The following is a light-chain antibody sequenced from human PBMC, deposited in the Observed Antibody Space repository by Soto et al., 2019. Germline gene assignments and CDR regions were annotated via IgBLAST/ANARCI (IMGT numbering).Light chain of an antibody. CDR1: SSDVGGYNY. V-gene: IGLV2-14*03. CDR3: SSYTSSSSPYV. Sequence: QSVLTQPASVSGSPGQSITISCTGTSSDVGGYNYVSWYQQHPGKAPKLMIYDVSNRPSGISNRFSGSKSGNTASLTISGRQAEDEAEYYCSSYTSSSSPYVFGTGTKLTVL. J-gene: IGLJ1*01. CDR2: DVS.